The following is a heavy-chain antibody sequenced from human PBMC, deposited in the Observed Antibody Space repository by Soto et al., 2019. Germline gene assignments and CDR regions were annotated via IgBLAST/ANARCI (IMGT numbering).Heavy chain of an antibody. CDR2: IYYSGST. D-gene: IGHD6-19*01. CDR3: ASSSGWYGDDAFDI. V-gene: IGHV4-59*01. Sequence: QVQLQESGPGLLKPSETLSLTCTVSGGSISSYYWSWIRQPPGKGLEWIGYIYYSGSTNYNPSLKSRFTISVDTSKNQFSLKLSSVTAADTAVYYCASSSGWYGDDAFDIWGQGTMVTVSS. CDR1: GGSISSYY. J-gene: IGHJ3*02.